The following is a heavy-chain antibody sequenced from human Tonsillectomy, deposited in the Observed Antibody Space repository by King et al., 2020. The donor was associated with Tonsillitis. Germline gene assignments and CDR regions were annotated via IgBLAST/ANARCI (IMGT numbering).Heavy chain of an antibody. Sequence: QLQESGPGLVKPSETLSLTCTVSGASISSYYWSWIRQPPGKGLGWIGYIYYSGSTNYNPSLKSRVTISVDKSKNQFSLKLISVTAADTAVYYCAGEDGAPRITTSRSALDIWGQGTMVTVSS. J-gene: IGHJ3*02. V-gene: IGHV4-59*01. CDR2: IYYSGST. D-gene: IGHD3-10*01. CDR3: AGEDGAPRITTSRSALDI. CDR1: GASISSYY.